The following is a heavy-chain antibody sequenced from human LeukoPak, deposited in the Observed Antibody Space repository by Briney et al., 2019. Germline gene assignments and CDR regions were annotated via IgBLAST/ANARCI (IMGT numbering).Heavy chain of an antibody. V-gene: IGHV1-69*04. D-gene: IGHD3-3*01. Sequence: GASVKVSCKASGGTFSSYAISWVRQAPGQGLEWMGRIIPILGIANYAQKFQGRVTITADKSTSTAYMELSSLRSDDTAVYYCARDAESVTIFGVVMRTEYYYYGMDVWGQGTTVTVSS. J-gene: IGHJ6*02. CDR3: ARDAESVTIFGVVMRTEYYYYGMDV. CDR1: GGTFSSYA. CDR2: IIPILGIA.